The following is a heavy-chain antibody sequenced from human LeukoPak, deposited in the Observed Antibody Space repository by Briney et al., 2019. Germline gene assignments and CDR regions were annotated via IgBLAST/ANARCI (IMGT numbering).Heavy chain of an antibody. V-gene: IGHV3-74*01. D-gene: IGHD2-2*02. CDR1: GFTFSSYW. Sequence: PGGSLRLSCAASGFTFSSYWMHWVRQAPGKGLVWVSRINSDGSSTSYADSVKGRFTISRDNAKNTLYLQMNSLRAEDTAVYYCARVARDIVVVPAAIRPYYYYGMDVWGQGTTVTVSS. CDR2: INSDGSST. J-gene: IGHJ6*02. CDR3: ARVARDIVVVPAAIRPYYYYGMDV.